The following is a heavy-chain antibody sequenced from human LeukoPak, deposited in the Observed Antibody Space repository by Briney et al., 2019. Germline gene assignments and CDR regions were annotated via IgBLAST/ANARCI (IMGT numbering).Heavy chain of an antibody. V-gene: IGHV4-31*11. D-gene: IGHD2-21*02. CDR3: ARDVVVTSSPDAFDI. J-gene: IGHJ3*02. CDR1: GDSVSSGGYY. CDR2: ISNSGTT. Sequence: SETLSLTCAVSGDSVSSGGYYWTWIRQHPGKGLEWIGYISNSGTTSYNPSLESRVPISVDTSNNQFSLRLSSVTAADTAVYYCARDVVVTSSPDAFDIWGQGTMVTVSS.